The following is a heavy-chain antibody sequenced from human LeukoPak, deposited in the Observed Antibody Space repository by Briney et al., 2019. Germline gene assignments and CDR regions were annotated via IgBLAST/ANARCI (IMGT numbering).Heavy chain of an antibody. J-gene: IGHJ4*02. CDR3: ARAHNWKYGSFDF. CDR2: ITSSRTYI. V-gene: IGHV3-21*01. CDR1: RFTFSTYS. D-gene: IGHD1-7*01. Sequence: GGSLRLSCAASRFTFSTYSMNWVRQAPGKGLEWVSSITSSRTYIYYADSVKGRFTISRDNAKNSLYLQMNSLRAEDTAVYYCARAHNWKYGSFDFWGQGTLVTVSS.